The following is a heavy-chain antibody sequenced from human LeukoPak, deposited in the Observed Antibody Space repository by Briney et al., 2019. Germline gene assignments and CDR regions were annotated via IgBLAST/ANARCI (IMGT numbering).Heavy chain of an antibody. V-gene: IGHV3-23*01. J-gene: IGHJ6*02. Sequence: GGSLRLSCAASGFTFSSYAMSWVRQAPGKGLDWVSAISGSGGSTYYADSVKGRFTISRDNSKNTLYLQMNSLRAEDTAVYYCAKGGAYSSSWYYYGMDVWGQGTTVTVSS. CDR3: AKGGAYSSSWYYYGMDV. CDR1: GFTFSSYA. D-gene: IGHD6-13*01. CDR2: ISGSGGST.